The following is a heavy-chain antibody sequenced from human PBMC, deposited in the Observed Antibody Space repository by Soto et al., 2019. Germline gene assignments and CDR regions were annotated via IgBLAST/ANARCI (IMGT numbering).Heavy chain of an antibody. V-gene: IGHV4-30-4*01. CDR3: ARLRWETENNWFDP. Sequence: QVQLQESGPGLVRPSQTLSLTCTVSGDSINSVDHYWSWIRQPPGKGLEWMGYIHHSGSTHYNPSLNSRLTISIDTSTNRFSLNLTSVTAADTAVYFCARLRWETENNWFDPWGQGALVTVSS. CDR2: IHHSGST. J-gene: IGHJ5*02. CDR1: GDSINSVDHY. D-gene: IGHD1-26*01.